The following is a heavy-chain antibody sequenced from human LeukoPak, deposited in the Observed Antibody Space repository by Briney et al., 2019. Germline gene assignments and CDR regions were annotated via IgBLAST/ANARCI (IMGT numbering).Heavy chain of an antibody. CDR3: ATPDGFRGVTYDY. CDR2: FDPEDGET. CDR1: VYTLAELS. Sequence: ASVKVSCKVSVYTLAELSMHWVRQAPGKGGEWRGGFDPEDGETINAQKFQGRVTMNEDTSTDTAYMDLSSLRSEDTALYYCATPDGFRGVTYDYWGQGTLVTVSS. V-gene: IGHV1-24*01. J-gene: IGHJ4*02. D-gene: IGHD3-10*01.